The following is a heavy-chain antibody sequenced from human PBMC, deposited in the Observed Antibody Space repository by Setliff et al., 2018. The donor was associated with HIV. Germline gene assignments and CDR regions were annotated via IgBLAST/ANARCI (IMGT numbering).Heavy chain of an antibody. V-gene: IGHV4-4*09. CDR1: GDSISRYS. CDR2: IFSSGST. D-gene: IGHD3-10*01. J-gene: IGHJ5*02. CDR3: ARRIDDSGSFPDKNWFDT. Sequence: LTCTVSGDSISRYSWNWIRQSPGGGLEWIGFIFSSGSTKYNPSLQSRVTMSIDTSKNQFSLRLTSVTAADTAVYYCARRIDDSGSFPDKNWFDTWGQGSLVTVSS.